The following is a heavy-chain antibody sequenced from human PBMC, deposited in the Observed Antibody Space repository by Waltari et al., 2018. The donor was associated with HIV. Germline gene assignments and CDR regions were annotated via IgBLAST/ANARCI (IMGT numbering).Heavy chain of an antibody. CDR2: IAWDGDSK. J-gene: IGHJ4*02. Sequence: EVQLVESGGVVLQLGGSLRLSCVASGFSFNDYAMHWFRQAPGKGLEWVALIAWDGDSKYYADSVKGRFTVSRDNSKYSLYLQMNSLRPDDSALYYCAKGHSSGWTGIDYWGQGTLVTVSS. V-gene: IGHV3-43D*04. D-gene: IGHD6-25*01. CDR3: AKGHSSGWTGIDY. CDR1: GFSFNDYA.